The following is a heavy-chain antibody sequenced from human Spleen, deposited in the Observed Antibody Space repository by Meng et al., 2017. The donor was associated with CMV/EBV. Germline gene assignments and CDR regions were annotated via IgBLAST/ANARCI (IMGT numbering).Heavy chain of an antibody. V-gene: IGHV3-30*04. J-gene: IGHJ6*02. CDR1: GFTFSSYA. Sequence: GESLKISCAASGFTFSSYAMHWVRQAPGKGLEWVAVISYDGSNKYYADSVKGRFTISRDNSKNTLYLQMNSLRAEDTAVYYCARERADIVVVPAATPLDYYYYGMDVWGQGTTVTVSS. CDR3: ARERADIVVVPAATPLDYYYYGMDV. D-gene: IGHD2-2*01. CDR2: ISYDGSNK.